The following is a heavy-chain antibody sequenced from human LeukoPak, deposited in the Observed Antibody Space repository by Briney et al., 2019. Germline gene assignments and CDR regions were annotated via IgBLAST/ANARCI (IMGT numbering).Heavy chain of an antibody. D-gene: IGHD6-19*01. CDR1: GYSLSDLS. CDR2: FDSENNKM. CDR3: ATGPVYRSSGRSWGLFDY. Sequence: ASVKVSCKISGYSLSDLSIHWVRQAPAEGLEWMGGFDSENNKMVYSQKFQGRVAMTEDTSAATAYMELTSLRSEDTAVYFCATGPVYRSSGRSWGLFDYWGQGTLVNVSP. J-gene: IGHJ4*02. V-gene: IGHV1-24*01.